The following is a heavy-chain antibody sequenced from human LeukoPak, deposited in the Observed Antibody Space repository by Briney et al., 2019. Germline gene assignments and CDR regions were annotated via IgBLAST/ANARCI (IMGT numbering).Heavy chain of an antibody. J-gene: IGHJ4*02. V-gene: IGHV4-34*01. Sequence: KPSETLSLTCAVYGGSFSGYYWSWIRQPPGKGLEWIGEINHSGSTNYNPSLKSRVTISVDTFKNQFSLKLSSVTAADTAVYYCARYGAGGATTEDFDYWGQGTLVTVSS. CDR2: INHSGST. CDR3: ARYGAGGATTEDFDY. D-gene: IGHD1-26*01. CDR1: GGSFSGYY.